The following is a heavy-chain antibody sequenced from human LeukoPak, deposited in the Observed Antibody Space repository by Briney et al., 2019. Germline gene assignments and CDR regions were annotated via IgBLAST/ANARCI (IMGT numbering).Heavy chain of an antibody. CDR1: GGSFSGYY. Sequence: TSETLSLTCAVYGGSFSGYYWSWIRQPPGKGLEWIGEINHSGSTNYNPSLKSRVTISVDKSKNQFSLKLSSVTAADTAVYYCARDSGEFGTWGQGTLVTVSS. V-gene: IGHV4-34*01. CDR3: ARDSGEFGT. CDR2: INHSGST. D-gene: IGHD3-10*01. J-gene: IGHJ4*02.